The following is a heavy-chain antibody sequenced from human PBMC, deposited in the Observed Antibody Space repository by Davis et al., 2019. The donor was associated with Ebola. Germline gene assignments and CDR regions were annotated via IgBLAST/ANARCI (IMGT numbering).Heavy chain of an antibody. V-gene: IGHV4-39*01. CDR3: ARSLGSYYAFMDY. Sequence: GSLRLSCTVSGGSISSSSYYWGWIRQPPGKGLEWIGSIYYSGSTYYNPSLKSRVTISVDTSKNQFSLKLSSVTAADTAVYYCARSLGSYYAFMDYWGQGTLVTVSS. CDR1: GGSISSSSYY. CDR2: IYYSGST. D-gene: IGHD1-26*01. J-gene: IGHJ4*02.